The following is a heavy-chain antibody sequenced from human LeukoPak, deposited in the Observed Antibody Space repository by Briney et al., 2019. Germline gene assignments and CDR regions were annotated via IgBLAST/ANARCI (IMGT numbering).Heavy chain of an antibody. CDR1: GGSINSYY. CDR2: IYYSGST. Sequence: SETLSLTCTVSGGSINSYYWSWIRQPSGKGLEWIGYIYYSGSTNCNPSLKSRVTISVDTSKNQFSLKLSSVTAADTAVYYCARLYSSGYPDYWGQGTLVTVSS. CDR3: ARLYSSGYPDY. J-gene: IGHJ4*02. V-gene: IGHV4-59*12. D-gene: IGHD3-22*01.